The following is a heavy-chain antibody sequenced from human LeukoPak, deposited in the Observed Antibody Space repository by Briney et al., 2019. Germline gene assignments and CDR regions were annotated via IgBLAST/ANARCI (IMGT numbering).Heavy chain of an antibody. J-gene: IGHJ4*02. CDR2: IKQDGSEK. D-gene: IGHD3-3*01. Sequence: GGSLRLSCAASGFTLSTYWMNWVRQAPGKGLEWVATIKQDGSEKYYVDSVKGRFTISRDNAKNSLYLQMNSLRAEDTAVYYCARDRNTDFWSGYYTNYCDYWGQRTLVTVSS. CDR1: GFTLSTYW. CDR3: ARDRNTDFWSGYYTNYCDY. V-gene: IGHV3-7*01.